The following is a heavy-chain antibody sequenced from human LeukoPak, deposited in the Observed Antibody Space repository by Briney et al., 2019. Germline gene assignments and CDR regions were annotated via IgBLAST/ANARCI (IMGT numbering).Heavy chain of an antibody. CDR2: INHSGST. V-gene: IGHV4-34*01. J-gene: IGHJ4*02. Sequence: PSETLSLTCAVYGWSFSGYYWSWIRQPPGKGLEWIGEINHSGSTNYYPSLMSRVTISVDTSTNKFSLKLSTVPAADTTAYYCARGLRSLGYWGQGTLVTVSS. CDR3: ARGLRSLGY. CDR1: GWSFSGYY.